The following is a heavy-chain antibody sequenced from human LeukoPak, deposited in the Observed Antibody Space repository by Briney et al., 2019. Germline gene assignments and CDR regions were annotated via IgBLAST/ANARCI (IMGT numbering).Heavy chain of an antibody. Sequence: GESLKISCKGPGYSFTSYWIGWVRQMPGKGLEWIRIIYPGDSDTRYSPSFQGQVTISADKSISTAFLQWSSLQASDTAMYYCARSSAMTDNGPRDYWGQGTLVTVSS. CDR1: GYSFTSYW. V-gene: IGHV5-51*01. CDR2: IYPGDSDT. D-gene: IGHD4/OR15-4a*01. J-gene: IGHJ4*02. CDR3: ARSSAMTDNGPRDY.